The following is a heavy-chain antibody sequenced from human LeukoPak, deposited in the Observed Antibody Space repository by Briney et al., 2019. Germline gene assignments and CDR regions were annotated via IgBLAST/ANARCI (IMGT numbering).Heavy chain of an antibody. J-gene: IGHJ4*02. CDR2: ISAYNGNT. Sequence: ASVKVSCKASGYTSTSYGISWVRQAPGQGLEWMGWISAYNGNTNYAQKLQGRVTMTTDTSTSTAYMELRSLRSDDTAVYYCARVPMYYYDSSGYYRSRFDYWGQGTLVTVSS. CDR1: GYTSTSYG. CDR3: ARVPMYYYDSSGYYRSRFDY. D-gene: IGHD3-22*01. V-gene: IGHV1-18*01.